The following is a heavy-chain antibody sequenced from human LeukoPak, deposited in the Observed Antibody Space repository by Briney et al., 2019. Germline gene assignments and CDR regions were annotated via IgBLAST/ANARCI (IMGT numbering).Heavy chain of an antibody. CDR1: GFTVSRNH. CDR2: LYSDGST. CDR3: ARGRRGSKDIVVVVAATTSTGLVY. Sequence: PGGSLRLSCVASGFTVSRNHMSWVRQAPGKGLQWISVLYSDGSTYYADAVKGRFTISRDNSKNTLYLQMNSLRAEDTAVYYCARGRRGSKDIVVVVAATTSTGLVYWGQGTLVTVSS. V-gene: IGHV3-53*05. D-gene: IGHD2-15*01. J-gene: IGHJ4*02.